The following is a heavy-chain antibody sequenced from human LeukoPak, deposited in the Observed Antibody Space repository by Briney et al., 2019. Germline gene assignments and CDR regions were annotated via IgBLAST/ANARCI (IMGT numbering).Heavy chain of an antibody. CDR2: ISYDGGNK. CDR1: GFTFSSYG. D-gene: IGHD5-24*01. J-gene: IGHJ4*02. Sequence: GGSLRLSCAASGFTFSSYGMHWVRQAPGKGLEWVAVISYDGGNKYYADSVKGRFTISRDNSKNTLYLQMNSLRAEDTAVCYCATSIGDVEMAMAVWGQGTLVTVSS. CDR3: ATSIGDVEMAMAV. V-gene: IGHV3-30*03.